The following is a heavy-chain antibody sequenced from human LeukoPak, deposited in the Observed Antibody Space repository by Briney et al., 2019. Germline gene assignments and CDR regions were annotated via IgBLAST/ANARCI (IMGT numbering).Heavy chain of an antibody. V-gene: IGHV1-2*06. D-gene: IGHD6-13*01. Sequence: ASVKVSCKASGYTFTGYYVHWVRQAPGQGLEWMGRINPNSGGTNYAQKFQGRVTMTRDTSISTAYMELSRLRSDDTAVYYCAVLNSHWVYFDAFDIWGQGTMVTVSS. CDR1: GYTFTGYY. CDR3: AVLNSHWVYFDAFDI. CDR2: INPNSGGT. J-gene: IGHJ3*02.